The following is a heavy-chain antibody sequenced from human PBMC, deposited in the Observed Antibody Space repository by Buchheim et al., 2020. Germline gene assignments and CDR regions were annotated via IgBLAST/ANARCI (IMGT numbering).Heavy chain of an antibody. CDR1: GFTFSDYW. D-gene: IGHD2-15*01. Sequence: EVRLVESGGDLVQPGGSLRLSCAASGFTFSDYWLRWVRQAPGKGLEWVANTRQDGSENYYVDSVKGRFTIARDNDKKLLYVQMNSLRAEDTAVYYCARGGTWDSYYFGMDVWGQGTT. CDR3: ARGGTWDSYYFGMDV. CDR2: TRQDGSEN. J-gene: IGHJ6*02. V-gene: IGHV3-7*01.